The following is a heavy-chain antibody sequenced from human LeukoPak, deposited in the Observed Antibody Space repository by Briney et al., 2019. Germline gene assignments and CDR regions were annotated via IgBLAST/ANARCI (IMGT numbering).Heavy chain of an antibody. V-gene: IGHV1-2*02. Sequence: ASVKVSCKASGYTFTGYYMHWVRQAPGQGLEWMGWINPNSGGTNCAQKFQGRVTMTRDTSISTAYMELSRLRSDDTAVYYCARPMLSDDGGNSDPDFDYWGQGTLVTVSS. CDR3: ARPMLSDDGGNSDPDFDY. J-gene: IGHJ4*02. CDR1: GYTFTGYY. D-gene: IGHD4-23*01. CDR2: INPNSGGT.